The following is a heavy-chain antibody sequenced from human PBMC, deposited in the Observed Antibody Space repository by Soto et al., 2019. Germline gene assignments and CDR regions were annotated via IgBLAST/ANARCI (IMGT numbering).Heavy chain of an antibody. CDR3: ARVRPVNSGYCDY. V-gene: IGHV3-11*01. CDR1: GFTFSDYY. D-gene: IGHD3-22*01. CDR2: ISGGGTTI. J-gene: IGHJ4*02. Sequence: PGGSLRRSCAASGFTFSDYYMSWTRQAPGKGLEWVSYISGGGTTIHYAASVKGRFTISRDNGKNSMYLQMNSLRAEDTSVYYCARVRPVNSGYCDYWGQGTLVTVCS.